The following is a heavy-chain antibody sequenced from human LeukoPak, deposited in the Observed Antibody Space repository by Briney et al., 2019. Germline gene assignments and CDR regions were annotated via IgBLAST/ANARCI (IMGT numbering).Heavy chain of an antibody. CDR2: ISYDGSNK. V-gene: IGHV3-30*04. D-gene: IGHD2-2*03. CDR3: ARVDV. J-gene: IGHJ4*02. CDR1: RCTFSGYA. Sequence: GRSLRLSCAASRCTFSGYALHWVRQAPGKGLEWVAVISYDGSNKYYADSVKGRFTISRDNSKNTLYLQMNSLRAEDTAVYYCARVDVWGQGTLVTVSS.